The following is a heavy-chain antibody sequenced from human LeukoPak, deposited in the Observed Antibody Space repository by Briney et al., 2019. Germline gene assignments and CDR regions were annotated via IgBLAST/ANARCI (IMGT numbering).Heavy chain of an antibody. J-gene: IGHJ4*02. CDR2: MNPNSGNT. V-gene: IGHV1-8*03. Sequence: ASVKVSCKAPGYTFTSYDINWVRQATGQGLEWMGWMNPNSGNTGYAQKFQGRVTITRNTSISTAYMELSSLRSEDTAVYYCARGVTVLGTVTTPDYFDYWGQGTLVTVSS. CDR1: GYTFTSYD. CDR3: ARGVTVLGTVTTPDYFDY. D-gene: IGHD4-17*01.